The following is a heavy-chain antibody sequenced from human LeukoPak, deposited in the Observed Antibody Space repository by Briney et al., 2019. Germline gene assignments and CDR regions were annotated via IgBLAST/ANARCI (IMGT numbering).Heavy chain of an antibody. CDR1: GFTFNIYA. V-gene: IGHV3-23*01. CDR3: ARDRPNYHESNGHYYQRDGDH. J-gene: IGHJ5*02. CDR2: MCGSAGCT. D-gene: IGHD3-22*01. Sequence: GGSLRLSYAASGFTFNIYAMSWVRLAPGKGLQWVASMCGSAGCTYYADSVKGRFTISRDNSKNTLYLQMSSLRAEDTAIYYCARDRPNYHESNGHYYQRDGDHWGQGTLVTVSS.